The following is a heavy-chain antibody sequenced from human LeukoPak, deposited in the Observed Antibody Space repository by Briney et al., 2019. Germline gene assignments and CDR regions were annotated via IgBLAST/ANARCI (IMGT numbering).Heavy chain of an antibody. D-gene: IGHD6-19*01. J-gene: IGHJ3*02. Sequence: PGGSLRLSCAASGFTFSSYWMSWVRQAPGKGLEWVANIRQDGSEKYYVDSVKGRFTISRDNAKNSLYLQMNSLRAEDTAVYYCARPAKQWLGNDAFDIWGRGTMVTVSS. CDR1: GFTFSSYW. CDR2: IRQDGSEK. V-gene: IGHV3-7*01. CDR3: ARPAKQWLGNDAFDI.